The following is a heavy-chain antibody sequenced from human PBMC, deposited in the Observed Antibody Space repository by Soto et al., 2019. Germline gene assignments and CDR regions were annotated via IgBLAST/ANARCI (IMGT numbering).Heavy chain of an antibody. V-gene: IGHV1-18*01. CDR3: ARPLLWFGEGLDYGMDV. Sequence: QVQLVQSGAEVKKPGASVKVSCKASGYTFTSYGISWVRQAPGQGLEWMGWISAYNGNTNYAQKLQGRVTMTTDTATSTAYMELRSLRSDATAVYYCARPLLWFGEGLDYGMDVWGQGTTVTVSS. CDR2: ISAYNGNT. J-gene: IGHJ6*02. CDR1: GYTFTSYG. D-gene: IGHD3-10*01.